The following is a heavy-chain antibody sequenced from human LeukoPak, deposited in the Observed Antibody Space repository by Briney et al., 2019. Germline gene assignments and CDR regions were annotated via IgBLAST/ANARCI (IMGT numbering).Heavy chain of an antibody. Sequence: SETLSLTCTVSGDSIGGHYWSWIRQPPGKGLEWIGYIFYVGSTNYNPSLKSRVTISVDPSKNQFSLKLNSVTAADTAVYYCARDYYDSRGEAFDIWGQGTMVTVSS. CDR3: ARDYYDSRGEAFDI. J-gene: IGHJ3*02. CDR2: IFYVGST. D-gene: IGHD3-22*01. V-gene: IGHV4-59*11. CDR1: GDSIGGHY.